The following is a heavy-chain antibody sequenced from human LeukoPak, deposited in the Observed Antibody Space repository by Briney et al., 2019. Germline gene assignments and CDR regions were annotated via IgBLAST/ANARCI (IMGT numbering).Heavy chain of an antibody. Sequence: PGGSLRLSCSVSGFSFSSYAMHWVRQAPGKGLEYVSSISSNGDSTYYADSVKGRFTISRDNSKNTLFLQMSSLRAEDTAVYYCARSQCTNGVCYNGRYYFDYWGQGTLVTASA. J-gene: IGHJ4*02. CDR3: ARSQCTNGVCYNGRYYFDY. V-gene: IGHV3-64D*09. CDR2: ISSNGDST. D-gene: IGHD2-8*01. CDR1: GFSFSSYA.